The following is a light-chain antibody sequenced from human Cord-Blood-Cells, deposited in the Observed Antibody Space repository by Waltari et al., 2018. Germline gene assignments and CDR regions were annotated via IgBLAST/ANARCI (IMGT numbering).Light chain of an antibody. CDR2: DAS. CDR1: QSFSSY. Sequence: EIVLTQSPATLSLSPGERATLACRASQSFSSYLAWYQQKPGQAPRLLIYDASNRATGIPAMFSGSGSGTDFTLTISSLEPEDFAVYYCQQRSNWPLTFGGGTKVEIK. V-gene: IGKV3-11*01. CDR3: QQRSNWPLT. J-gene: IGKJ4*01.